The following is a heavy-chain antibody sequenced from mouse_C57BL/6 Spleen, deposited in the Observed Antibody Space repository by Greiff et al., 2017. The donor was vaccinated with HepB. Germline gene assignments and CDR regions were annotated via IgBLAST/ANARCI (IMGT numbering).Heavy chain of an antibody. Sequence: QVQLQQPGAELVRPGTSVKLSCKASGYTFTSYWMHWVKQRPGQGLEWIGVIDPSDSYTNYNQKFKGKATLTVDTSSSTAYMQLSSLTSEDSAVYYCARKKTGTYFDYWGQGTTLTVSS. D-gene: IGHD4-1*01. CDR1: GYTFTSYW. J-gene: IGHJ2*01. CDR3: ARKKTGTYFDY. CDR2: IDPSDSYT. V-gene: IGHV1-59*01.